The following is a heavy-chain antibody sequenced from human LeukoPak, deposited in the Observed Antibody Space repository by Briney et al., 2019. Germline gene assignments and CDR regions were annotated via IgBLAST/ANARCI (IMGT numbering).Heavy chain of an antibody. CDR2: ISYDGYDK. Sequence: SGGSLRLSCAASRFTFNEYAMHWVRQTPGKGLEWVALISYDGYDKSYADSVRGRFTISRDNSKNTLNLQMDSLRSEDTAVYYCARDFFPIADSTWYEIGYWGQGTLVTVSS. CDR3: ARDFFPIADSTWYEIGY. D-gene: IGHD2-21*01. CDR1: RFTFNEYA. J-gene: IGHJ4*02. V-gene: IGHV3-30-3*01.